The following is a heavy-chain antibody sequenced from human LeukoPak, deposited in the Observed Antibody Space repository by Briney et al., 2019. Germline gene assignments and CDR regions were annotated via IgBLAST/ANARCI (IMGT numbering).Heavy chain of an antibody. V-gene: IGHV1-46*01. D-gene: IGHD6-13*01. CDR1: GYTFTSYA. CDR2: INPSGGST. CDR3: ASSSSSIYFDY. Sequence: EASVNVSCKASGYTFTSYAMHWVRQAPGQGLEWTGIINPSGGSTSYAQKFQGRVTMTRDTSTSTVYMELSSLRSEDTAVYYCASSSSSIYFDYWGQGTLVTVYS. J-gene: IGHJ4*02.